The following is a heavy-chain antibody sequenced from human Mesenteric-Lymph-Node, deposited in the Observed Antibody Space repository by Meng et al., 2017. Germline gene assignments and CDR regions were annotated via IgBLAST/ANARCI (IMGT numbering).Heavy chain of an antibody. Sequence: GESLKISCAASGFILSTYEMNWVRQVPGKGLEWVANIKEDGSEKNYADSVKGRFTISRDNAKNSLYLQMDSLRAEDTAVYYCARDRAYYYDSSGYYADSGFDSWGQGTLVTVSS. CDR3: ARDRAYYYDSSGYYADSGFDS. J-gene: IGHJ5*01. D-gene: IGHD3-22*01. CDR1: GFILSTYE. V-gene: IGHV3-7*03. CDR2: IKEDGSEK.